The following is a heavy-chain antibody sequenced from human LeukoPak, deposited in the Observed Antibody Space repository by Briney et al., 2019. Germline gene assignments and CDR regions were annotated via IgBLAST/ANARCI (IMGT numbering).Heavy chain of an antibody. J-gene: IGHJ4*02. V-gene: IGHV3-7*04. Sequence: EGPLRLSCGGSGFTLSMYSMSWVRQAPGRGLEWVGYIKEDGSQTYYVESVRGRFTIYRDSATNSLYLQMNSLRDEDTAVYYCARSITMIPEDSWGEGTLVTVSA. CDR1: GFTLSMYS. D-gene: IGHD3-22*01. CDR2: IKEDGSQT. CDR3: ARSITMIPEDS.